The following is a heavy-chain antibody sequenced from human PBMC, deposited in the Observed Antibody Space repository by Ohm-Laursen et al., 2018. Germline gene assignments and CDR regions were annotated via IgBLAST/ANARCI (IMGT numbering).Heavy chain of an antibody. V-gene: IGHV1-69*13. J-gene: IGHJ6*02. CDR1: GGTFSSYA. D-gene: IGHD2-2*02. CDR3: ARSIVVVPAAIGYYYGMDV. CDR2: IIPIFGTA. Sequence: SVKASCNASGGTFSSYAISWVRQAPGQGLEWMGGIIPIFGTANYAQKFQGRVTITADESTSTAYMELSSLRSEDTAVYYCARSIVVVPAAIGYYYGMDVWGQGTTVTVSS.